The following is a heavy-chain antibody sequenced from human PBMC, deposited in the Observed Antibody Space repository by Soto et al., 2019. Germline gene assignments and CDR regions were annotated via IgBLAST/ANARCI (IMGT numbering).Heavy chain of an antibody. V-gene: IGHV3-11*01. CDR2: ISSSGSTI. Sequence: QVQLVESGGGLVKPGESLRLSCAASGFTFSYHYVTWIRQAPGKGLEWVSYISSSGSTIYYADSVKGRFTLSRDNAENSLYLQMTSLRAEDTAVYYCARVGDMTYKDWGQGTLVTVSS. CDR3: ARVGDMTYKD. CDR1: GFTFSYHY. D-gene: IGHD3-3*01. J-gene: IGHJ4*02.